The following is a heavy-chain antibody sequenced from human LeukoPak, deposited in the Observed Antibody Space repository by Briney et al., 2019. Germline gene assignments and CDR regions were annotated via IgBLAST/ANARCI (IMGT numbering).Heavy chain of an antibody. CDR2: ISSSGA. J-gene: IGHJ4*02. V-gene: IGHV3-23*01. Sequence: PGGSLRLSCAASRFTFSSYAMSWVRQAPGKGLEWVSAISSSGAYYADSVKGRFTISRDNSKNTLYLQMNSLRAEDTAVYYCAKDATGTTAYYFDSWGQGTLVAVSS. D-gene: IGHD1-1*01. CDR3: AKDATGTTAYYFDS. CDR1: RFTFSSYA.